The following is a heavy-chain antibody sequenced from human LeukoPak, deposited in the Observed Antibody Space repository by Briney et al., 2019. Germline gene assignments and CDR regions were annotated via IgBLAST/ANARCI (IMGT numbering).Heavy chain of an antibody. CDR2: IIPIFGTA. CDR3: ARYCSGGSCYPGVFDY. V-gene: IGHV1-69*13. CDR1: GDTFSRYA. D-gene: IGHD2-15*01. Sequence: SVKVSCKASGDTFSRYAISWVRQAPGQGLEWMGGIIPIFGTANYAQKFQGRVTITADESTSTAYMELSSLRSEDTAVYYCARYCSGGSCYPGVFDYWGQGTLVTVSS. J-gene: IGHJ4*02.